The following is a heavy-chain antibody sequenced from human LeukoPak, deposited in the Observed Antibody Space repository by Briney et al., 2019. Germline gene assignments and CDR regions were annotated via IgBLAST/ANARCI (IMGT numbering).Heavy chain of an antibody. CDR3: ARDQIAVAGSFDY. V-gene: IGHV4-39*02. D-gene: IGHD6-19*01. CDR1: GGSISSNIHY. Sequence: SETLSLTCIVSGGSISSNIHYWGWIRQPPGKGLEWIGSIHYSGSTYYNTSLMGRVAISVDTSKSQFSLSLNSVTAADTAVYYCARDQIAVAGSFDYWGQGTLVTVSS. CDR2: IHYSGST. J-gene: IGHJ4*02.